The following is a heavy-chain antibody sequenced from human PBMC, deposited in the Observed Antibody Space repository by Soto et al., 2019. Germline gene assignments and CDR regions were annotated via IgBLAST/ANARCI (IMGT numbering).Heavy chain of an antibody. CDR3: AKNGQPPYYYYGLDV. J-gene: IGHJ6*02. D-gene: IGHD2-8*01. V-gene: IGHV1-18*01. Sequence: QGQLVQSGGEVKKPGASVKVSCKASGYTFSRYGISWVRQAPGQGLEWMGWISGYNGDTNYAQKFQGRATMTIDTSTTTAYMELRGLTSDDTAIYYCAKNGQPPYYYYGLDVWGQGTTVTVSS. CDR1: GYTFSRYG. CDR2: ISGYNGDT.